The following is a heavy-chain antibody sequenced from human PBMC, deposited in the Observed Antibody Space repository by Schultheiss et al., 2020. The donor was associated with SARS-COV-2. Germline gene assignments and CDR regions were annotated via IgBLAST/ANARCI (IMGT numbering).Heavy chain of an antibody. D-gene: IGHD1-26*01. CDR1: GFTFSSYW. V-gene: IGHV3-74*01. CDR2: INSDGSST. CDR3: ARDQAPSGGSYWGSGRGMDV. J-gene: IGHJ6*02. Sequence: GESLKISCAASGFTFSSYWMHWVRQAPGKGLVWVSRINSDGSSTSYADSVKGRFTISRDNAKNTLYPQMNSLRAEDTAVYYCARDQAPSGGSYWGSGRGMDVWGQGTTVTVSS.